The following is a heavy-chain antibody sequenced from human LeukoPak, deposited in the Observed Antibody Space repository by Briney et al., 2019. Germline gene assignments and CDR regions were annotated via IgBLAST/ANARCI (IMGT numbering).Heavy chain of an antibody. Sequence: ASVKVSCKASGYTFTSYGISWVRQAPGQGLEWMGWISAYNGNTNYAQKLQGRVTMTTDTSTSTAYMELRSLGSDDTAVYYCARDRGGRGYYDSSGYYRDAFDIWGQGTMVTVSS. D-gene: IGHD3-22*01. CDR3: ARDRGGRGYYDSSGYYRDAFDI. J-gene: IGHJ3*02. CDR1: GYTFTSYG. CDR2: ISAYNGNT. V-gene: IGHV1-18*01.